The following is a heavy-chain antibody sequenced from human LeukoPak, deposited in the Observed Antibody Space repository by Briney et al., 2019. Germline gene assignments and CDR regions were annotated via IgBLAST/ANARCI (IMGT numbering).Heavy chain of an antibody. CDR2: IRWDDER. D-gene: IGHD1-1*01. CDR3: SRITTNGYFEY. V-gene: IGHV3-7*01. CDR1: GFAFSSFW. J-gene: IGHJ4*02. Sequence: GGSLRLSCSASGFAFSSFWMGWVRQAPGKGLEWVASIRWDDERHHVDSVTGRFSVSRDNAKNSLYLQMNSLRAEDTAVYFCSRITTNGYFEYWGQGALVTVYS.